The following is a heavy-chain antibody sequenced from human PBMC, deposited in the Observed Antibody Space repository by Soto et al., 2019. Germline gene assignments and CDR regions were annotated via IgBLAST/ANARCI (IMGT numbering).Heavy chain of an antibody. J-gene: IGHJ4*02. V-gene: IGHV3-23*01. CDR3: TKANRYCSGANCFTFDY. D-gene: IGHD2-15*01. Sequence: EVPLLESGGGLLQPGGSLRLSCTASGFTFSNYAMSWVRQAPGKGLEGVSTFSSGGGGTYYADSVKGRFTISRDNSKNTLSLQMNSLRAEDTAVYYCTKANRYCSGANCFTFDYWGLGTLVTVSS. CDR2: FSSGGGGT. CDR1: GFTFSNYA.